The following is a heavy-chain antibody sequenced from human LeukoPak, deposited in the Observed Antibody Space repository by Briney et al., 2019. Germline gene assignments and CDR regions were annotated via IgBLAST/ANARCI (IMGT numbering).Heavy chain of an antibody. Sequence: GGSLRLSCAASGFTFSSYWMHWVRQAPGRGLVWVSRINSDGSGTTYADSVKGRFTISRDNARNTLYLQMNSLRAEDTAVYYCARALTWGLYYFDYWGQGTLVTVSS. CDR2: INSDGSGT. CDR3: ARALTWGLYYFDY. V-gene: IGHV3-74*01. CDR1: GFTFSSYW. J-gene: IGHJ4*02. D-gene: IGHD3-16*01.